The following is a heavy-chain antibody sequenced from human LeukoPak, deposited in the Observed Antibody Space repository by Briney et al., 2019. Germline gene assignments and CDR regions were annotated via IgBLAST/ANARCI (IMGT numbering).Heavy chain of an antibody. CDR1: GFTFSSYR. J-gene: IGHJ4*02. CDR2: ISSRSSYI. Sequence: PGGSLRLSRAASGFTFSSYRMNWVRQAPGKGLEWVSSISSRSSYIYYADSLKGRFTISRDNAKNSLYLNIHSLRAEDTAVYYCARDRADPDYGDYVFAYWGQGTLVTVSS. D-gene: IGHD4-17*01. V-gene: IGHV3-21*01. CDR3: ARDRADPDYGDYVFAY.